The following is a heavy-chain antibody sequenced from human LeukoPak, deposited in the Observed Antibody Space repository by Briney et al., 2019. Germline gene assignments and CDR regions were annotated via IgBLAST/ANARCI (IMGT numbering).Heavy chain of an antibody. CDR3: ARSEGFYYGSGSSGYGMDV. J-gene: IGHJ6*02. CDR1: GGSISSGGYY. Sequence: PSETLSLTCTVSGGSISSGGYYWSWIRQPPGKGLEWTGYIYHSGSTYYNPSLKSRVTISVDTSKNQFALKLSSVTAADTAVYYCARSEGFYYGSGSSGYGMDVWGQGTTVTVSS. CDR2: IYHSGST. D-gene: IGHD3-10*01. V-gene: IGHV4-30-2*01.